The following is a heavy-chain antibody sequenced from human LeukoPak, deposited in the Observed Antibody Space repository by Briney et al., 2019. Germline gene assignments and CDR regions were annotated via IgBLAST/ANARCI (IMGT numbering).Heavy chain of an antibody. CDR2: IRYDGSNK. J-gene: IGHJ4*02. CDR1: GFTFSSYG. CDR3: AKDRAPYYYDSSTDY. V-gene: IGHV3-30*02. Sequence: GGSLRLSCAASGFTFSSYGMHWFRQAPGKGLEGVAFIRYDGSNKYYADSVKGRFTISRDNSENTLYLQMNSLRAEDTAVYYCAKDRAPYYYDSSTDYWGQGTLVTVSS. D-gene: IGHD3-22*01.